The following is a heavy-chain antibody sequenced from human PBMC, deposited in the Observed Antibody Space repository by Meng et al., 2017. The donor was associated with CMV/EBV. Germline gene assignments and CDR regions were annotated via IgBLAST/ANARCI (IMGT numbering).Heavy chain of an antibody. D-gene: IGHD2-2*01. CDR2: IIPIFGTA. V-gene: IGHV1-69*05. J-gene: IGHJ6*02. Sequence: SVKVSCKASGFTFTSSAVQWVRQARGQRLEWMGGIIPIFGTANYAQKFQGRVTITTDESTSTAYMELSSLRSEDTAVYYCAREKRGLGYCSSTSCYYYYGMDVWGQGTTVTVSS. CDR1: GFTFTSSA. CDR3: AREKRGLGYCSSTSCYYYYGMDV.